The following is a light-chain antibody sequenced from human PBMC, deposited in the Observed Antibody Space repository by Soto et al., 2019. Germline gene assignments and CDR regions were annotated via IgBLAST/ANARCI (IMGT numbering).Light chain of an antibody. V-gene: IGKV3D-15*01. CDR1: QSVSNN. J-gene: IGKJ4*01. CDR3: QQYNSWPLT. CDR2: DIF. Sequence: EIGLTQCPGPLSLSPGARATLSCRASQSVSNNYLAWYQQKPGQAPRLLIYDIFTRATGVPTRISGSGSGTELTLTISSLQSEDFAVYYCQQYNSWPLTFGGGTKVDI.